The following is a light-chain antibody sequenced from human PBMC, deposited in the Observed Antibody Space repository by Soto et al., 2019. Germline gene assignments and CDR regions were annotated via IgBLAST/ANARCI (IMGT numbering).Light chain of an antibody. V-gene: IGKV1-39*01. Sequence: DIQMNQSPSSLSASVGDRVTITCRASQSISSYLNWYQQKPGKAPKLLIYAASSLQSGVPSRFSGSGSGTDFTLTISSLQPEDFATYYCQQSYSTPITFGQGTRLVIK. CDR2: AAS. J-gene: IGKJ5*01. CDR1: QSISSY. CDR3: QQSYSTPIT.